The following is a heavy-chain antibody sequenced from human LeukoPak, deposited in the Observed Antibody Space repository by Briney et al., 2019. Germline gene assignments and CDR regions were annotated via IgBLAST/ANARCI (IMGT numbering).Heavy chain of an antibody. V-gene: IGHV3-23*01. Sequence: GGSLRLSCAASGFTISSYAMSWVRQTPGKGLAWVSAISGSGGSTYYADSVKGRFTISRDNSKNTLYLQMNSLRAEDTAVYYCAKETSSLSYYFDYWGQGTLVTVSS. J-gene: IGHJ4*02. CDR2: ISGSGGST. CDR3: AKETSSLSYYFDY. CDR1: GFTISSYA.